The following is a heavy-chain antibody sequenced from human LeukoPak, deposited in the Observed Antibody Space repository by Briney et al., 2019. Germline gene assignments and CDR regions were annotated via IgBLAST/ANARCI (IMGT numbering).Heavy chain of an antibody. V-gene: IGHV3-15*01. CDR3: TTGPVLLWFGELIGGDFDY. D-gene: IGHD3-10*01. J-gene: IGHJ4*02. Sequence: GGSLRLSCVASGLTFSSYAMSWVRQAPGKGLEWVGRIKSKTDGGTTDYAAPVKGRFTISRDDSKNTLYLQMNSLKTEDTAVYYCTTGPVLLWFGELIGGDFDYWGQGTLVTVSS. CDR2: IKSKTDGGTT. CDR1: GLTFSSYA.